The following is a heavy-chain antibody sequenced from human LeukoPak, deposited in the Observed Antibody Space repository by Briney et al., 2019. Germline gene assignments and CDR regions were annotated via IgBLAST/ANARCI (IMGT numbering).Heavy chain of an antibody. Sequence: ASVTASCKASGYTFTSYDINWVRQATGHGLEWRGWMNPNSGNTGYAQKFPGRVTMTRNTSISTAYMELSSLRSEDTAVYYCARGGRWPKENWFDPWGQGTLVTVSS. V-gene: IGHV1-8*01. J-gene: IGHJ5*02. CDR1: GYTFTSYD. CDR3: ARGGRWPKENWFDP. D-gene: IGHD2-15*01. CDR2: MNPNSGNT.